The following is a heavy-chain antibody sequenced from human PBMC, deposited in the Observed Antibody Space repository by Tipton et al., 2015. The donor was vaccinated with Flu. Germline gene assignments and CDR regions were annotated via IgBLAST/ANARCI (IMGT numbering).Heavy chain of an antibody. CDR3: ARRDYSNYVSEPHNWFDP. Sequence: TLSLTCAVSGYSIRSSNYYWGWIRQPPGKGLEWIGNIFHSGNTYHNPSLKSRVTISVDTSKNQFSLKLSSVTAADTAVYYCARRDYSNYVSEPHNWFDPWGQGILVTVSS. V-gene: IGHV4-38-2*01. CDR2: IFHSGNT. CDR1: GYSIRSSNYY. J-gene: IGHJ5*01. D-gene: IGHD4-11*01.